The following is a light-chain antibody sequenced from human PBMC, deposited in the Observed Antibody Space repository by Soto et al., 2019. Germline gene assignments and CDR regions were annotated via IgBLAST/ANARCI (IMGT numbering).Light chain of an antibody. CDR1: QSVLYSSNNKNY. CDR3: QQYDSTPQT. CDR2: WAS. V-gene: IGKV4-1*01. J-gene: IGKJ1*01. Sequence: DIVMTQSPDSLAVSLGERATINCKSSQSVLYSSNNKNYLAWYQQKPGQPPKLLIYWASTRESGVPDRFSGSGSGTDFTLTIISLQAEDVAVYYCQQYDSTPQTFGQGTKV.